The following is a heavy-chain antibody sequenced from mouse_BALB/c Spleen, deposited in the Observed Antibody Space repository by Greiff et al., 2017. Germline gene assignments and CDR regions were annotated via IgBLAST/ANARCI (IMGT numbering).Heavy chain of an antibody. V-gene: IGHV14-3*02. CDR2: IDPASGNT. CDR3: ARDRYAFAY. J-gene: IGHJ3*01. CDR1: GFNIKDTY. D-gene: IGHD2-14*01. Sequence: EVMLVESGAELVKPGASVKLSCTASGFNIKDTYMHWVKQRPEQGLEWIGRIDPASGNTKYDPKFQGKATITADTSSNTAYLQLSSLTSEDTAVYYCARDRYAFAYWGQGTLVTVSA.